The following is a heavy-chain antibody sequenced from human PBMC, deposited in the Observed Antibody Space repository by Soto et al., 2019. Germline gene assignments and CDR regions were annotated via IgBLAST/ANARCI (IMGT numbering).Heavy chain of an antibody. J-gene: IGHJ4*03. CDR2: ISTSSSDI. CDR1: GFTFSSYG. V-gene: IGHV3-21*01. CDR3: VRGAVQVKVTTGIDF. Sequence: EVQLVESGGGLVKPGGSLRLSCEASGFTFSSYGMDWVRQAPGKGLEWVSCISTSSSDIFYVDSLKGRFTISRASAKNRLKIPMYHQRVEDRAGYYWVRGAVQVKVTTGIDFWGRGTLVTVSS. D-gene: IGHD1-1*01.